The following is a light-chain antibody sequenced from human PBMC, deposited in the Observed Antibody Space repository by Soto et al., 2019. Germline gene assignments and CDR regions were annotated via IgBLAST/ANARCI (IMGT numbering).Light chain of an antibody. J-gene: IGKJ1*01. CDR3: HQYNNLWT. CDR2: GAS. Sequence: MVMSHSRVAVSVSQGDRVPLPFRASQSVSSRLAWYQQKPGQSPRLLIYGASTRATGIPARFSGSGSGTEFTLTISSLQSEDFGVYYCHQYNNLWTFGQGTKV. CDR1: QSVSSR. V-gene: IGKV3-15*01.